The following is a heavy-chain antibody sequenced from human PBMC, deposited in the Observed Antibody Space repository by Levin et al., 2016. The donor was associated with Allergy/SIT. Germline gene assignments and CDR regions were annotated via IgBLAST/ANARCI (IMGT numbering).Heavy chain of an antibody. D-gene: IGHD2-8*01. J-gene: IGHJ5*02. Sequence: WIRQPPGKALEWLALIYWDDDKRYSPSLKSRLTITKDTSKNQVVLTMTNMDPVDTATYYCAHIPQCKAGTNGVCHVGENWFDPWGQGTLVTVSS. CDR3: AHIPQCKAGTNGVCHVGENWFDP. CDR2: IYWDDDK. V-gene: IGHV2-5*02.